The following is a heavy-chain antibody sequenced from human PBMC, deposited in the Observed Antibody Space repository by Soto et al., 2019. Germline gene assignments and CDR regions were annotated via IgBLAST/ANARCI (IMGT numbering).Heavy chain of an antibody. CDR1: GYTFTGYY. CDR2: INPNSGGT. V-gene: IGHV1-2*04. J-gene: IGHJ6*02. Sequence: GASLKVSCKASGYTFTGYYMHWVRQAPGQGLEWMGWINPNSGGTNYAQKFQGWVTMTRDTSISTAYMELSRLRSEDTAVYYCARHPGGRGYYYGMDVWGQGTTVTVSS. CDR3: ARHPGGRGYYYGMDV. D-gene: IGHD2-15*01.